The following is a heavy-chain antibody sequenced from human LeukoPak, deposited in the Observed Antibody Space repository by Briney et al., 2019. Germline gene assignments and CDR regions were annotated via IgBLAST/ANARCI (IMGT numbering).Heavy chain of an antibody. CDR3: AKRASLVSATPWFDP. J-gene: IGHJ5*02. V-gene: IGHV3-23*01. CDR2: ISNSGDST. CDR1: GFTFSSYA. Sequence: PGASLRLSCAASGFTFSSYAMSWVRQAPGKGLEWVSDISNSGDSTYYADSVKGRFIISRDNSKNTLYLQMNSLRAEDTAVFYCAKRASLVSATPWFDPWGQGTLVTVSS. D-gene: IGHD2-15*01.